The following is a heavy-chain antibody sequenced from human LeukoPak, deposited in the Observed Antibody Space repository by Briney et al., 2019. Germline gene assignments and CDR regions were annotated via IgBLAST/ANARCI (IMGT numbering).Heavy chain of an antibody. CDR1: GDSVFSSTAA. V-gene: IGHV6-1*01. CDR2: TYYSSNLIN. Sequence: KASQTLSPTCAISGDSVFSSTAAWNWIRQSPSRGLEWLGRTYYSSNLINEYAISVRGRIAINPDTSKNHFSLQLNSVTPEDTAVYFCARDDVGRRYDYWGQGIRVTVSS. CDR3: ARDDVGRRYDY. D-gene: IGHD1-26*01. J-gene: IGHJ4*02.